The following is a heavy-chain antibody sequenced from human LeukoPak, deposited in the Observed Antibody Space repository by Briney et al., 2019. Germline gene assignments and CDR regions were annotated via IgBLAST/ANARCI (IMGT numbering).Heavy chain of an antibody. Sequence: PGGSLRLSCAASGFTFSSYAMSWVRQAPGKGLEWVSAISGSGGSTYYADSVKGRFTISRDNSKNTLYLQMNSLRAEDTAVYYCAKDYYYDSSGYSQAFDYWGQGTLVTVSS. V-gene: IGHV3-23*01. CDR2: ISGSGGST. CDR3: AKDYYYDSSGYSQAFDY. CDR1: GFTFSSYA. D-gene: IGHD3-22*01. J-gene: IGHJ4*02.